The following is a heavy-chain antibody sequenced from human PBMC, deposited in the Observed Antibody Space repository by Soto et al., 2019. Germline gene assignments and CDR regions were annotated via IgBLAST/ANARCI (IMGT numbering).Heavy chain of an antibody. CDR1: GYTFTTYG. CDR2: ISADDGET. CDR3: GRDPRLPRYSRRGGGLDP. D-gene: IGHD6-13*01. V-gene: IGHV1-18*01. J-gene: IGHJ5*02. Sequence: QVQLVQSGTEVKKPGASVKVSCKASGYTFTTYGISWVRQAPGQGLEWMGWISADDGETSYAQKSQDRVTMTTDTNTGTASRELRSLKPGHTAVYNWGRDPRLPRYSRRGGGLDPWGQGTLVTVSS.